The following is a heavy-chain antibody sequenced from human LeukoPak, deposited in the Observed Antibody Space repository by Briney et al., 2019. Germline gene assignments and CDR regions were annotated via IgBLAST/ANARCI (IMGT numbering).Heavy chain of an antibody. CDR1: GYTFSSYW. V-gene: IGHV5-51*01. CDR2: IYPGDSDT. D-gene: IGHD4-17*01. CDR3: ARQNGFRLYY. J-gene: IGHJ4*02. Sequence: KPGESLRISCKGSGYTFSSYWIGWVRQMPGKGLEWMGIIYPGDSDTRYSPSLQGQVTISVDTSIGTAYLQWSSLKASDTAIYYCARQNGFRLYYWGQGTLVNVSS.